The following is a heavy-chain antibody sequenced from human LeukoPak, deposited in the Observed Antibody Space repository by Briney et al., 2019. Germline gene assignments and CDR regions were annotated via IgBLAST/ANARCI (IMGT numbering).Heavy chain of an antibody. D-gene: IGHD1-26*01. CDR2: ISAYNGNT. J-gene: IGHJ4*02. CDR3: ASLVGAIDGDYFDY. CDR1: GYTFTSYG. Sequence: ASVKVSCKASGYTFTSYGISWVRQAPGQGLEWMGGISAYNGNTNYAQKLQGRVTMTTDTSTSTAYMELRSLRSDDPAVYYCASLVGAIDGDYFDYWGQGTLVTVSS. V-gene: IGHV1-18*01.